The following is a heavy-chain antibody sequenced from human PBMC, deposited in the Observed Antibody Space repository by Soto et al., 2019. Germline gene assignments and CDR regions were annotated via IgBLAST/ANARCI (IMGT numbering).Heavy chain of an antibody. Sequence: QVQLVQSGSEVKKPGASVKVSCKASCYTFTSYGISWVRQAPGQGLEWMGWISAYNDNTNYAQKLQGRVTMTTDTSTSTGYMELRSLRSDDTAVYYCARGQHWNDPYYYCGMDVWGHGTTVTVS. J-gene: IGHJ6*02. D-gene: IGHD1-1*01. CDR1: CYTFTSYG. V-gene: IGHV1-18*01. CDR2: ISAYNDNT. CDR3: ARGQHWNDPYYYCGMDV.